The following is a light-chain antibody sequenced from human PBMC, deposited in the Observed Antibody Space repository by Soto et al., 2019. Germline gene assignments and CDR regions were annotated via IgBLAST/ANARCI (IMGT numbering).Light chain of an antibody. Sequence: DIVMTQSPDSLAVSLGERATINCKSSRSVLYSSNNENYLSWYQQKPGQPPKLLIYWASTRESGVPDRFSGSGSGTDFTLTISSLQAEDGAVYYCQQYYSSPYAFGQVTNLEI. CDR3: QQYYSSPYA. CDR2: WAS. V-gene: IGKV4-1*01. J-gene: IGKJ2*01. CDR1: RSVLYSSNNENY.